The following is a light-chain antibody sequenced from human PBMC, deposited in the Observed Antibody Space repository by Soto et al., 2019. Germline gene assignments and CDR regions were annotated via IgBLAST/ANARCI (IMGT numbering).Light chain of an antibody. CDR2: DVS. J-gene: IGLJ1*01. V-gene: IGLV2-14*01. CDR3: SSYTSSSTYV. Sequence: QSALTQPASVSGSPGQSITISCTGTSSDVGGYNYVSWYQQHPGKAPKLMTYDVSNRPSGVSNRFSSSNSGNTASLTISGLQAEDEADYYCSSYTSSSTYVFGTGTKVTVL. CDR1: SSDVGGYNY.